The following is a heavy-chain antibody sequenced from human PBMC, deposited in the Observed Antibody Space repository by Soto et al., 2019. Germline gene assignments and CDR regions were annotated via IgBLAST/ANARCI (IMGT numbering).Heavy chain of an antibody. Sequence: PSETLSLTCTVSGGSISSGGYYWSWIRQHPGKGLEWIGYIYYSGSTYYNPSLKSRVTISVDTSKNQFSLKLSSVTAADTAVYYCAREVVDYYDSSGSTRPTYYFDYWGQGTLVTVSS. J-gene: IGHJ4*02. CDR1: GGSISSGGYY. CDR3: AREVVDYYDSSGSTRPTYYFDY. CDR2: IYYSGST. D-gene: IGHD3-22*01. V-gene: IGHV4-31*03.